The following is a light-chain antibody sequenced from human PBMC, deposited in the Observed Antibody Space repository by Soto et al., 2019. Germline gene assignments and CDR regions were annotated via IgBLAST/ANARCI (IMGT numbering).Light chain of an antibody. CDR2: DVN. J-gene: IGLJ1*01. V-gene: IGLV2-11*01. CDR1: SSDVGSYDY. Sequence: QSVLTQPRSVSGSPGQSITISCTGTSSDVGSYDYVSWYQHHPGRAPKLLIYDVNNRPSGVPDRFSGSKSGNTASLTISGLQAEDETDYYCCSYAGTFSYVFGPGTKVTVL. CDR3: CSYAGTFSYV.